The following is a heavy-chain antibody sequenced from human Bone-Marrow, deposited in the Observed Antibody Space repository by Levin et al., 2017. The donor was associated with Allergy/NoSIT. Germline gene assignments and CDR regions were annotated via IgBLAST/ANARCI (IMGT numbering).Heavy chain of an antibody. Sequence: GGSLRLSCAASGFTFSSYDMHWVRQATGRGLEWVSAIGTAADSYYSGSVKGRFTVSRDNAKNSFYLQMNSLRAGDTDVYYCARVALPRYCTSTSCSDSGYYFDYWGQGTLVTVSS. CDR2: IGTAADS. CDR3: ARVALPRYCTSTSCSDSGYYFDY. D-gene: IGHD2-2*01. J-gene: IGHJ4*02. V-gene: IGHV3-13*04. CDR1: GFTFSSYD.